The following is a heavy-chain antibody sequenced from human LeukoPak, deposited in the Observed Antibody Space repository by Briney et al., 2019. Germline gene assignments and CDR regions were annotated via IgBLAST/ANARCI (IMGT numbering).Heavy chain of an antibody. CDR3: ATHTIFGVVTYAFHI. D-gene: IGHD3-3*01. V-gene: IGHV1-24*01. Sequence: ASGKVSCKLSGYTGFELSMHWVRQAPGKGLEWMGGFVPEEADTIYAQKFQGRVTMTEDTSTDTAYMELSGLTSEDTAMYYCATHTIFGVVTYAFHIWGRGTLVTVSS. J-gene: IGHJ3*02. CDR2: FVPEEADT. CDR1: GYTGFELS.